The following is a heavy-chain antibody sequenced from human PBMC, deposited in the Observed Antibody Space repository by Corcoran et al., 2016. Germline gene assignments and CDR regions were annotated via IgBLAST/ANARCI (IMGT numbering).Heavy chain of an antibody. J-gene: IGHJ6*02. CDR1: GGSFSGYY. D-gene: IGHD3-10*01. V-gene: IGHV4-34*01. CDR3: ARGGIITMVRGVTARGRDV. Sequence: QVQLQQWGAGLLKPSETLSLTCAVYGGSFSGYYWSWIRQPPGKGLEWIGEINHSGSTNYNPSLKSRVTISVDTSKNQFSLKLSSVTAADTAVYYCARGGIITMVRGVTARGRDVWGQGTTVTVSS. CDR2: INHSGST.